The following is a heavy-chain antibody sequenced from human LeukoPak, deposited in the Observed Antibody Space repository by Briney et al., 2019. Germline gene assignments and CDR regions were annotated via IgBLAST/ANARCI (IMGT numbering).Heavy chain of an antibody. CDR1: GFIFDDYS. V-gene: IGHV3-43*01. CDR2: ISWDGGNT. CDR3: AKEMATIIFDY. Sequence: PGGSLRLSCAASGFIFDDYSMYWVRQAPGKGLEWVSLISWDGGNTYYADSVKGRFTISRDNSKNSLHLQMNSLRTEDTALYYCAKEMATIIFDYWGQGTLVTVSS. D-gene: IGHD5-24*01. J-gene: IGHJ4*02.